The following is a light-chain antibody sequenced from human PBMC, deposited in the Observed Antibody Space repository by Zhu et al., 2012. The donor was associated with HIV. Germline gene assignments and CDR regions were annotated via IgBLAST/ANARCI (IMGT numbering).Light chain of an antibody. CDR3: QQYGSSPT. CDR2: GAS. CDR1: QSVSSNY. J-gene: IGKJ4*01. Sequence: EIVLTQSPGTLSLSPGERATLSCRASQSVSSNYLAWYQQKPGQAPRLLIDGASSRATGIPDRFSGSGFGTDFTLTISRLEPEDFAVYYCQQYGSSPTFGGGTKVEIK. V-gene: IGKV3-20*01.